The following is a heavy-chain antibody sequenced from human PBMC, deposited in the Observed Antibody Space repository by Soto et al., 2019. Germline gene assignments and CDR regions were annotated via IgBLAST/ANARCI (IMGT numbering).Heavy chain of an antibody. CDR1: GYTFSSLA. Sequence: QVQLVQSGAEVKKPGASVKVSCKTSGYTFSSLAIHWVRQAPGQGLEWMAWINPGDGYTRLLQKFQGRVTITRDTSATTAFMELNSLTSGVTAVYFCAVGGGGTRYWGQGTLVTVSS. CDR3: AVGGGGTRY. D-gene: IGHD2-15*01. V-gene: IGHV1-3*01. CDR2: INPGDGYT. J-gene: IGHJ4*02.